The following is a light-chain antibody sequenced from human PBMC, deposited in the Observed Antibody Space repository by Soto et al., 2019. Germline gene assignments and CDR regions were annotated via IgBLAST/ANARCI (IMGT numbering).Light chain of an antibody. J-gene: IGLJ2*01. CDR1: SSDIGNYNY. CDR3: SSYTSNTTVI. CDR2: EVS. Sequence: QSVLTQPASVSGSPGQSITISCTGTSSDIGNYNYVSWCQQHPGKAPKLMIYEVSNRPSGVSNRFSGSKSGNTASLTISGLQAEDEADYYCSSYTSNTTVIFGGGTKLTVL. V-gene: IGLV2-14*01.